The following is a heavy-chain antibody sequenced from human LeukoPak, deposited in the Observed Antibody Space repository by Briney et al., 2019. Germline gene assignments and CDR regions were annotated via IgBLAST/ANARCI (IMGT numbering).Heavy chain of an antibody. CDR3: ARGPNFYYDTRGRPFDY. CDR1: GFTVSSNY. J-gene: IGHJ4*02. D-gene: IGHD3-22*01. CDR2: ISYDGSNK. Sequence: GGSLRLSCAASGFTVSSNYMSWVRQAPGKGLEWVAVISYDGSNKYYADSVKGRFTISRDNSKNTLYLQMNSLRAEDTAVYYCARGPNFYYDTRGRPFDYWGQGTLVTVSS. V-gene: IGHV3-30*03.